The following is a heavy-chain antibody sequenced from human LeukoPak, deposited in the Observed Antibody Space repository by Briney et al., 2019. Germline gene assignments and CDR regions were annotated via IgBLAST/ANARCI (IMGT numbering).Heavy chain of an antibody. J-gene: IGHJ4*02. V-gene: IGHV4-38-2*01. CDR3: ARSPVAMIILDY. CDR1: GYSISSGYY. CDR2: IYHSGST. D-gene: IGHD5-12*01. Sequence: SETLSLTCAVSGYSISSGYYWGWIRQPPGKGLDWIGSIYHSGSTYYNPSLKSRVTISVDTSKNQFSLKLSSVTAADTAVYYCARSPVAMIILDYWGQGTLVTVSS.